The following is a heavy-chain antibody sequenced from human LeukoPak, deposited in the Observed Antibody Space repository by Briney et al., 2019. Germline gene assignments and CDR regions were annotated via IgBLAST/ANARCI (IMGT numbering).Heavy chain of an antibody. CDR1: GGSISSYY. Sequence: PSETLSLTCTVSGGSISSYYWSWIRQPPGKGLEWIGYIYYSGSTNYNPSLKSRVTISVDTSKNQFSLKLSSVTAADTAAYYCARGGHRKVGVDYWGQGTLVTVSS. CDR3: ARGGHRKVGVDY. D-gene: IGHD1-26*01. V-gene: IGHV4-59*01. J-gene: IGHJ4*02. CDR2: IYYSGST.